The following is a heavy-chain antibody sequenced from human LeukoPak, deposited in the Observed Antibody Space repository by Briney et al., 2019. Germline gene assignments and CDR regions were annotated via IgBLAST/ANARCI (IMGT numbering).Heavy chain of an antibody. CDR3: ARKGSTRSWGDAFDI. CDR1: GFPFSDHE. V-gene: IGHV3-48*03. J-gene: IGHJ3*02. CDR2: ISSSGSDK. D-gene: IGHD6-13*01. Sequence: EGSLRLSCAASGFPFSDHEMNWVRQAPGRGLEWVSYISSSGSDKYYPDSVKGRFTISRDNAKNSLYLQMNSLRAEDTAVYYCARKGSTRSWGDAFDIWGQGTMVAVSS.